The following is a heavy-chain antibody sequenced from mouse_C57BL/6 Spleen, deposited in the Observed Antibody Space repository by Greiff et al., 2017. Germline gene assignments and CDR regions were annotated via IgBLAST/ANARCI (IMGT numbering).Heavy chain of an antibody. Sequence: QVQLQQSGAELVRPGTSVKVSCKASGYAFTNYLIEWVKQRPGQGLEWIGVINPGSGGTNYNEKFKGKATLTADKSSSTAYMQLSSLTSEDSAVYFCAMGGAPYYFDYGGQGTTLTVAS. J-gene: IGHJ2*01. CDR3: AMGGAPYYFDY. CDR1: GYAFTNYL. CDR2: INPGSGGT. V-gene: IGHV1-54*01.